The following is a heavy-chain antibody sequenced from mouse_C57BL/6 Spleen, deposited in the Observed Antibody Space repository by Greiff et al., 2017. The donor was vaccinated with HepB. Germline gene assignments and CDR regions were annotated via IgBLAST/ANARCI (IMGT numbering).Heavy chain of an antibody. CDR1: GFNIKDYY. J-gene: IGHJ3*01. Sequence: EVQLQQSGAELVKPGASVKLSCTASGFNIKDYYMHWVKQRTEQGLEWIGRIDPEDGETKYAPKFQGKATITADTSSNTAYLQLSSLTSEDTAVYYLATPTFYGSSYGDWFAYWGQGTLVTVSA. D-gene: IGHD1-1*01. V-gene: IGHV14-2*01. CDR3: ATPTFYGSSYGDWFAY. CDR2: IDPEDGET.